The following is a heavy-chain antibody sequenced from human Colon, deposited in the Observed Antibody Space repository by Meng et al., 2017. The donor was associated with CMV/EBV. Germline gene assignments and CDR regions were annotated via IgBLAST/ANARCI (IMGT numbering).Heavy chain of an antibody. CDR2: IRFDGSQQ. CDR1: GFIFSHYS. V-gene: IGHV3-30*02. D-gene: IGHD3-3*02. Sequence: GGGGAQAGGSLRPSCATSGFIFSHYSMQWVRQSPGKGLGWVAHIRFDGSQQFYVQSVKGRFTVSRHDPKNTLYLQMNDLRPEDTGVYYCATDHLWGMPNWGRGTLVTVSS. J-gene: IGHJ4*02. CDR3: ATDHLWGMPN.